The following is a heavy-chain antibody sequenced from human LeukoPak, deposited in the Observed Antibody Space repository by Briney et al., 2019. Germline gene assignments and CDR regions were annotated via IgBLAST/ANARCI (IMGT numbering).Heavy chain of an antibody. V-gene: IGHV4-59*01. Sequence: PSETLSLTCTVSGGSISTYYWNWVRQPPGKGLEWIAYIYYSGSTNYYPSPKSRVIMTVDTSSDHYSLKLSSVTAAETAVYYCARGRSHYDSSAAFDIWGQGTMVTVSS. CDR1: GGSISTYY. CDR2: IYYSGST. J-gene: IGHJ3*02. D-gene: IGHD3-22*01. CDR3: ARGRSHYDSSAAFDI.